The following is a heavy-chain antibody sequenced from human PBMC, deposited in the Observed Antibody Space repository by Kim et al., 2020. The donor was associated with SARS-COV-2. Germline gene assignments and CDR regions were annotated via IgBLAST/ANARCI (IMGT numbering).Heavy chain of an antibody. CDR2: IWYDGSNK. CDR3: AKDLGYCSGGSCYAYDY. CDR1: GFTFSSYA. J-gene: IGHJ4*02. Sequence: GGSLRLSCAASGFTFSSYAMHWVRQAPGKGLEWVAVIWYDGSNKYYADSVKGRFTISRDNSKNTLYLQMNSLRAEDTAVYYCAKDLGYCSGGSCYAYDYWGQGTLVTVSS. D-gene: IGHD2-15*01. V-gene: IGHV3-33*06.